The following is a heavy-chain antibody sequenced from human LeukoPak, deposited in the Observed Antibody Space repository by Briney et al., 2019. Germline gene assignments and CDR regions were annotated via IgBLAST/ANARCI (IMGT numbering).Heavy chain of an antibody. CDR3: ANQLRLGELVY. CDR2: ISPDGRNT. V-gene: IGHV3-64D*06. Sequence: GGSLRLSCSASGFTFSTYAMHWVRQAPGKGLEYVSSISPDGRNTYYADSMKGRFTISRDNSENTLYLQVSSLRPEDTAMYYCANQLRLGELVYWGQGTLVTVSS. CDR1: GFTFSTYA. D-gene: IGHD3-16*01. J-gene: IGHJ4*02.